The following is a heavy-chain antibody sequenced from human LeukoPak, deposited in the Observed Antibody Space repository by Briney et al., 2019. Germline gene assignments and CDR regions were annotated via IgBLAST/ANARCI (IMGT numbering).Heavy chain of an antibody. Sequence: SETLSLTCSVSGGSISSGGYYWNWVRQLPEKGLEWLGYISHSGYSYYTPSLKSRLTISMDTSKNQFSLKLTSLTAADTAVYYCAKFGSDAFYIWGQGTMVTVSS. V-gene: IGHV4-31*03. J-gene: IGHJ3*02. D-gene: IGHD3-10*01. CDR2: ISHSGYS. CDR1: GGSISSGGYY. CDR3: AKFGSDAFYI.